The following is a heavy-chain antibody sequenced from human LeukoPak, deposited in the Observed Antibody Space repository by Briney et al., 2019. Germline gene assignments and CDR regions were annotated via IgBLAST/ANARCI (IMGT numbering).Heavy chain of an antibody. V-gene: IGHV3-7*01. Sequence: GGSLRLSCAASEFTFSSYWMSWVRQAPGKGLEWVANIKQDGSEKYYVDSVKGRFTISRDNAKNSLYLQMNSLRAEDTAVYYCARAEGPFDYWGQGTLVTVSS. CDR2: IKQDGSEK. CDR1: EFTFSSYW. J-gene: IGHJ4*02. CDR3: ARAEGPFDY.